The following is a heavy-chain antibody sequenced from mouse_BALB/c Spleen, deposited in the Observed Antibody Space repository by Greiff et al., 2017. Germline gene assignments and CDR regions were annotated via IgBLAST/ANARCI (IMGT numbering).Heavy chain of an antibody. CDR2: ISTYYGNT. CDR1: GYTFTDYA. J-gene: IGHJ2*01. CDR3: ARSVGPYYFDY. Sequence: VQLQQSGPELVRPGVSVKISCKGSGYTFTDYAMHWVKQSHAKSLEWIGVISTYYGNTNYNQKFKGKATMTVDKSSSTAYMELARLTSEDSAIYYCARSVGPYYFDYWGQGTTLTVSS. V-gene: IGHV1-67*01.